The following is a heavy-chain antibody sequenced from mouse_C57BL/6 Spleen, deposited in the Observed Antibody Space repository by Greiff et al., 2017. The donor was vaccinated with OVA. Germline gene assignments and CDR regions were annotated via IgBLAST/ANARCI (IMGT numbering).Heavy chain of an antibody. CDR1: GFTFSDYG. CDR2: ISSGSSTI. V-gene: IGHV5-17*01. J-gene: IGHJ1*03. CDR3: AREGNYVRYFDV. Sequence: EVKLLESGGGLVKPGGSLKLSCAASGFTFSDYGMHWVRQAPEKGLEWVAYISSGSSTIYYADTVKGRFTISRDNAKNTLFLQMTSLRSEDTAMYYCAREGNYVRYFDVWGTGTTVTVSS. D-gene: IGHD2-1*01.